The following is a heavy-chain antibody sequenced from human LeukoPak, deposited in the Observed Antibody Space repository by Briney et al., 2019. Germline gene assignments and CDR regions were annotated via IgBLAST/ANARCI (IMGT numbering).Heavy chain of an antibody. CDR3: ASPASGSYHDAFDI. D-gene: IGHD1-26*01. CDR1: GGSISSYY. Sequence: WETLSLTCTVSGGSISSYYWSWIRQPAGKGLEWIGRIYTSGSTNYNPSLKSRVTMSVDTSKNQFSLKLSSVTAADTAVYYCASPASGSYHDAFDIWGQGTMVTVSS. V-gene: IGHV4-4*07. J-gene: IGHJ3*02. CDR2: IYTSGST.